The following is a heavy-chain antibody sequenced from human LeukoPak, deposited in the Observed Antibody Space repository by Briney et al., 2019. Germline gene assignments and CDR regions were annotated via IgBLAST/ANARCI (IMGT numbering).Heavy chain of an antibody. V-gene: IGHV1-69*10. J-gene: IGHJ4*02. D-gene: IGHD6-6*01. CDR1: GGTFSSYA. CDR2: IIPILGIA. Sequence: ASVKVSCKASGGTFSSYAISWVRQAPGQGLEWMGRIIPILGIANYAQKFQGRVTITTDESTSTAYMELSSLRSEDTAVYYCARDSRSSSSAYYFDYWGQGTLVTVSS. CDR3: ARDSRSSSSAYYFDY.